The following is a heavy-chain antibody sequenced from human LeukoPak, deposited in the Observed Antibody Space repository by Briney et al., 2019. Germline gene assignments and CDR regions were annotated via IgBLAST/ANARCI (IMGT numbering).Heavy chain of an antibody. J-gene: IGHJ4*02. V-gene: IGHV3-23*01. Sequence: GGSVRLFCAASGFTFSSHGMSWVRQAPGKGLEWVSAIPGSGGRSYYADSVKGRFTISRDSSKNTLFLQMNSLRAEDTAVYFCAKDRGYSYGYPYFDYWGQGTMVTVSS. CDR2: IPGSGGRS. D-gene: IGHD5-18*01. CDR1: GFTFSSHG. CDR3: AKDRGYSYGYPYFDY.